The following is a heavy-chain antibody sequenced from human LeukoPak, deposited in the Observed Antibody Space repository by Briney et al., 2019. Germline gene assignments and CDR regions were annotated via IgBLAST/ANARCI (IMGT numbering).Heavy chain of an antibody. D-gene: IGHD3-10*01. Sequence: PSETLSLTCTVSGGSISSSSYYWSWIRQPPGKGLEWIGYIYYSGSTKYKSSLKSRVTISIDTSKNQFSLKLSSVTAADTAVYYCARGKEVITMLRGLKPGYYFDYWGQGTLVTVSS. CDR1: GGSISSSSYY. CDR3: ARGKEVITMLRGLKPGYYFDY. CDR2: IYYSGST. J-gene: IGHJ4*02. V-gene: IGHV4-61*01.